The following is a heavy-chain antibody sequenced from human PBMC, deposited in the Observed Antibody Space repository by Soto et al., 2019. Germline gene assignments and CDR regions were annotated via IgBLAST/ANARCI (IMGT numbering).Heavy chain of an antibody. V-gene: IGHV1-46*03. CDR2: INPSGGST. Sequence: QVQLVQSGAEVKKPGASVKVSCKASGYTFTSYYMHWVRQAPGQGLEWMGIINPSGGSTSYAQKFQGRVTMTRDTSTSTVYMELCSLRSEDTAVYYCARDDCSGGSCTTNWFDPWGQGTLVTVSS. J-gene: IGHJ5*02. CDR3: ARDDCSGGSCTTNWFDP. D-gene: IGHD2-15*01. CDR1: GYTFTSYY.